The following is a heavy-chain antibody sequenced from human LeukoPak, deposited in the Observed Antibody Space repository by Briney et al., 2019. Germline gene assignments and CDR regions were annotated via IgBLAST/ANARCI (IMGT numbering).Heavy chain of an antibody. CDR1: GYSISSGYY. V-gene: IGHV4-38-2*02. CDR3: ARDPPRYYGSGSDAFDI. D-gene: IGHD3-10*01. J-gene: IGHJ3*02. Sequence: PSETLSLTCIVSGYSISSGYYWGWIRQPPGKGLEWIGMIHHSGSTYYNPSLKRRVTMSVDTSKNQFSLKLSSVTAADTAVYYCARDPPRYYGSGSDAFDIWGQGTMVTVSS. CDR2: IHHSGST.